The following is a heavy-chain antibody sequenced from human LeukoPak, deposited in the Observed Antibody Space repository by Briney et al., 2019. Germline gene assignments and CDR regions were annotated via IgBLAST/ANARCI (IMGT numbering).Heavy chain of an antibody. J-gene: IGHJ4*02. CDR3: ARHDTCSWTFTY. D-gene: IGHD6-13*01. CDR2: IYYSGTT. Sequence: SETLSLTCTVSGGSISSYYWSWIRQPPGKGLEWIGNIYYSGTTIYDPSLKSRVTISVDKSTNQFFLKLSSVTAADTAVYYCARHDTCSWTFTYWGQGALVTVSS. CDR1: GGSISSYY. V-gene: IGHV4-59*08.